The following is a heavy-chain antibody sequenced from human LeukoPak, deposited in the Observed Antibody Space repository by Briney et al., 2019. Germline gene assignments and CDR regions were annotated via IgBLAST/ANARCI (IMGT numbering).Heavy chain of an antibody. J-gene: IGHJ4*02. CDR3: AKKFVGSGYYPFDY. CDR2: ISGSGGST. CDR1: GFTFSSYA. V-gene: IGHV3-23*01. Sequence: GGSLRLSCAASGFTFSSYAMSWFRQAPGKGLEWVSAISGSGGSTYYADSVKGRFTISRDNSKNTLYLQMNSLRAEDTAVYYCAKKFVGSGYYPFDYWGQGTLVTVSS. D-gene: IGHD3-3*01.